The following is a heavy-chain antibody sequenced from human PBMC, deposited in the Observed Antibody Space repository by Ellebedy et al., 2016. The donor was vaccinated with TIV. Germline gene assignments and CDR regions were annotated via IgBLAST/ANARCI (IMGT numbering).Heavy chain of an antibody. CDR2: VHHSGST. V-gene: IGHV4-59*01. CDR1: GDSITNYF. CDR3: AREEFDILTGYQKGFDH. D-gene: IGHD3-9*01. J-gene: IGHJ4*02. Sequence: SETLSLTCTVSGDSITNYFWSWIRQPPGKGLEWIGYVHHSGSTNYNPSLQSRVTISVDMSKNQFSLKLSSVTAADTAVYYCAREEFDILTGYQKGFDHWGQGTLVTVSS.